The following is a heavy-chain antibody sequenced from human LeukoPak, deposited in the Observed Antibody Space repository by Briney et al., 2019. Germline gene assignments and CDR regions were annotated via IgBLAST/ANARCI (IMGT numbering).Heavy chain of an antibody. CDR2: ITTNGDTT. V-gene: IGHV3-64*04. CDR1: GIIFSSFT. J-gene: IGHJ4*02. Sequence: GGSLRLSCSASGIIFSSFTMHWVRQAPGKGLEYVSAITTNGDTTYYADSVKGRFTISRDNSKNMLYLQMNSLRAEDTAVYYCAKWKYSNSGIDDYWGQGTLVTVSS. CDR3: AKWKYSNSGIDDY. D-gene: IGHD6-6*01.